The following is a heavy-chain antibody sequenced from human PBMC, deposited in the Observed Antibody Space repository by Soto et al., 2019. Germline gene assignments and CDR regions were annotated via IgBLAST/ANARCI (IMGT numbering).Heavy chain of an antibody. CDR3: ARDDGLAYCGGDCYS. V-gene: IGHV1-69*02. CDR2: IIPILGIA. Sequence: QVQLVQSGAEVKKPGSSVKVSCKASGGTFSSYTISWVRQAPGQGLEWMGRIIPILGIANYAQKFQGRVTITADKSTSTAYMELSSLRSEDTAVYYCARDDGLAYCGGDCYSWGQGTLDTVSS. J-gene: IGHJ1*01. CDR1: GGTFSSYT. D-gene: IGHD2-21*02.